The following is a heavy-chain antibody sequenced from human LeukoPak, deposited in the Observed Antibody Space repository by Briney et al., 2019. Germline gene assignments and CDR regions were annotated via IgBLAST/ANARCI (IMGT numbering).Heavy chain of an antibody. CDR3: AKSVYYYGSGSHLDY. J-gene: IGHJ4*02. D-gene: IGHD3-10*01. CDR2: ISYDGSNK. Sequence: GGSLRLSCAASGFTFSSYGMHWVRQAPGKGLEWVAVISYDGSNKYYADSVKGRFTISRDNSKNTLYLQMNSLRAEDTAVYCCAKSVYYYGSGSHLDYWGQGTLVTVSS. CDR1: GFTFSSYG. V-gene: IGHV3-30*18.